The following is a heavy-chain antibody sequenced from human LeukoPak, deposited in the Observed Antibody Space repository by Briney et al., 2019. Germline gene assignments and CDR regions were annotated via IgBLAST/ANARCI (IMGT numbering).Heavy chain of an antibody. CDR3: ARTWPMGTIGHYYYYMDV. J-gene: IGHJ6*03. CDR1: GYTFTSYG. V-gene: IGHV1-18*01. CDR2: ISAYNGNT. Sequence: ASVKVSCKASGYTFTSYGISWVRQAPGQGLEWMGWISAYNGNTNYAQKLQGRVTITTDTSTSTAYMELRSLRSEDTAVYYCARTWPMGTIGHYYYYMDVWGKGTTVTVSS. D-gene: IGHD5-12*01.